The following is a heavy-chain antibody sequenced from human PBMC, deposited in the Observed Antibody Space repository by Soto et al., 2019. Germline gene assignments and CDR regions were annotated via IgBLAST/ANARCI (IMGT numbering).Heavy chain of an antibody. J-gene: IGHJ4*02. CDR1: GYTFTSYG. CDR3: ARYRGSYALDY. CDR2: ISANNGNT. D-gene: IGHD1-26*01. Sequence: QVQLVQSGAEVKKPGASVKVSCKASGYTFTSYGISWVRQAPGQGLEWMGWISANNGNTNYAQNLQGRVTMTTDTSTNTAYMELRSRTSDDTAVYYCARYRGSYALDYWGQGTLVTVSS. V-gene: IGHV1-18*01.